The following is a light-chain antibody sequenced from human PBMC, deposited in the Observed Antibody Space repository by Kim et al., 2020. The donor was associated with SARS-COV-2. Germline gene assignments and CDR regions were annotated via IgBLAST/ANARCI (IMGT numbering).Light chain of an antibody. J-gene: IGLJ2*01. V-gene: IGLV3-21*04. CDR3: QLWDVNSDHVV. Sequence: APGGTARVSGGGNNIGGESVNWYQRKPGQAPLLVIYYNFDRPSGIPERFSGSNSGNTATLTISRVEAGDEADYYCQLWDVNSDHVVFGGGTQLTVL. CDR1: NIGGES. CDR2: YNF.